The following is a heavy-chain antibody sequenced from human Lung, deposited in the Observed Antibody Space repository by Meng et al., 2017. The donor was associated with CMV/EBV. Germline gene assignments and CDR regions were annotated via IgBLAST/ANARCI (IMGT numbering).Heavy chain of an antibody. CDR2: INPNSGVT. Sequence: ASVKVSCKAFGYTFTDYYIHWVRQAPGQGLEWMGWINPNSGVTNYAQKFQGRVSMTRDMSISAAYMELSGLRSDDTAAFYCAREARGNSGFYYFVDYWGQGTLVTVSS. V-gene: IGHV1-2*02. J-gene: IGHJ4*02. CDR1: GYTFTDYY. D-gene: IGHD3-22*01. CDR3: AREARGNSGFYYFVDY.